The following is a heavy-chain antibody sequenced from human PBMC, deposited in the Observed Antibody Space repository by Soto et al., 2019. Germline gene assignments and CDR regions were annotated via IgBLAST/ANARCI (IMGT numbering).Heavy chain of an antibody. J-gene: IGHJ5*02. CDR2: INGDGSIT. CDR3: VRQSNWFDP. V-gene: IGHV3-74*01. CDR1: GFTFSSYW. Sequence: PGGSLRLSCAASGFTFSSYWMHWVRQAPGKGLLWVSRINGDGSITTYADSVEGRFSISRDNAKNTLYLQMNSLRAEDSAVYYCVRQSNWFDPWGQGTQVTVSS.